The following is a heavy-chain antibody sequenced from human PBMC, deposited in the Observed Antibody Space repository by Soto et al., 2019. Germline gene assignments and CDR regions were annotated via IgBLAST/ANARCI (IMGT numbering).Heavy chain of an antibody. CDR1: GGSISSYY. V-gene: IGHV4-59*01. J-gene: IGHJ4*02. CDR2: IYYSGST. Sequence: SETLSLTCTVSGGSISSYYWSWIRQPPGKGLEWIGYIYYSGSTNYNPSLKSRVTISVDTSKNQFSLKLSSVTAADTAVYYCARDYGDYFFDYWGQGSLVTVSS. D-gene: IGHD4-17*01. CDR3: ARDYGDYFFDY.